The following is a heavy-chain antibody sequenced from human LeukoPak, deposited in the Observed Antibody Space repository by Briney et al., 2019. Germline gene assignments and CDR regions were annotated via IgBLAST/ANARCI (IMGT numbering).Heavy chain of an antibody. CDR1: GGSISSGDYY. CDR3: ARRWIQLWPYFDY. CDR2: IYYSGST. D-gene: IGHD5-18*01. Sequence: SQTLSLTCTVSGGSISSGDYYWGWIRQPPGKGLEWIGYIYYSGSTYYNPSLKSRFTISVDTSKNQFSLKLSSVTAADTAVYYCARRWIQLWPYFDYWGQGTLVTVSS. J-gene: IGHJ4*02. V-gene: IGHV4-30-4*08.